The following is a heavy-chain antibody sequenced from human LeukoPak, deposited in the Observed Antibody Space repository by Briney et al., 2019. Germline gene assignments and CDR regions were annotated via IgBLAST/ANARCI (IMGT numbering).Heavy chain of an antibody. V-gene: IGHV3-7*01. CDR1: GFPFSGYW. D-gene: IGHD6-25*01. CDR3: AKNIAAPGRVDYQLYGMDE. Sequence: PGVSLRLSCAASGFPFSGYWMTWVRQAPGKGLQWVASIKQDGSDSYHVDSVKGRFTISRDNAKNSLFLQMNNLRAGDTAVYYCAKNIAAPGRVDYQLYGMDEWGQGTTVTVSS. J-gene: IGHJ6*02. CDR2: IKQDGSDS.